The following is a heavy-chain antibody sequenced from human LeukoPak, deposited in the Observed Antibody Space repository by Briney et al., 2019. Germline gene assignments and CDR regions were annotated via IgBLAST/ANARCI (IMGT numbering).Heavy chain of an antibody. V-gene: IGHV3-15*01. Sequence: GGSLRLSCAASGFTFSNAWMSWVRQAPGKGLEWVGRIKSKTDGGTTDYAAPVKGRFTISRDDSKNTLYLQMNSLKTEDTAVYYCTTMAPIFSGYDMIAFDYWGQGTLVTVSS. CDR2: IKSKTDGGTT. J-gene: IGHJ4*02. CDR3: TTMAPIFSGYDMIAFDY. CDR1: GFTFSNAW. D-gene: IGHD5-12*01.